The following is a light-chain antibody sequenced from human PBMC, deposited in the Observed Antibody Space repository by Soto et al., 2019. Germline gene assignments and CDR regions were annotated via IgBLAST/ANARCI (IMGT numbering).Light chain of an antibody. CDR1: SGDVGGYDY. J-gene: IGLJ3*02. CDR3: SSHKRGGHLEVV. CDR2: EVT. Sequence: QSVLTQPASVSGSPGQSITISCTGTSGDVGGYDYVSWYQHHPGKAPKLLIYEVTKRPSGIFYRFSGSKSGNTASLTISDLQAEDEAVYYCSSHKRGGHLEVVFGGGTKVTVL. V-gene: IGLV2-14*01.